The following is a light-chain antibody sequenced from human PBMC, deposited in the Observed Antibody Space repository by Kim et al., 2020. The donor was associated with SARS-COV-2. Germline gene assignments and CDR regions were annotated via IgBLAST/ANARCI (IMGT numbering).Light chain of an antibody. CDR2: QGN. V-gene: IGLV3-1*01. Sequence: SYELTQPPSGSVSPGQTASITCSGDKLGDKYACWYQQKPGQSPVLVIYQGNKRPSGIPERFSGSNSGNTATLTISGTQAMDEADYYCQAWDSNTSYVFGT. J-gene: IGLJ1*01. CDR3: QAWDSNTSYV. CDR1: KLGDKY.